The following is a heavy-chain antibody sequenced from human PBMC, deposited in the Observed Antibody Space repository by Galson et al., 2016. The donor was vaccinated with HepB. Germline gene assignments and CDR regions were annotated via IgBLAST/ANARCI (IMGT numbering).Heavy chain of an antibody. D-gene: IGHD7-27*01. Sequence: SLRLSCAASGFAFTNAWMSWVRQKPGNRPEWVGRIKARIDGGTVDYAAPVKGRFTISSDDSKNFLYLEMNSLQTEDTAMYYCTTNWGPPLGYWGPGTLVTVSS. J-gene: IGHJ4*02. CDR2: IKARIDGGTV. V-gene: IGHV3-15*01. CDR1: GFAFTNAW. CDR3: TTNWGPPLGY.